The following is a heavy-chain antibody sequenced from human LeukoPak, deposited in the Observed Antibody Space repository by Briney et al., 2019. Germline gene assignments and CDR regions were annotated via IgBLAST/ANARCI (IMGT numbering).Heavy chain of an antibody. D-gene: IGHD3-10*01. CDR3: AREGSYYGDAFDI. V-gene: IGHV4-39*07. Sequence: SETLSLTCTVSGGSISSSSYYWGWIRQPPGKGLEWIGNIYYSGSTYYNPSLKSRVTISVDTSKNQFSLKLSSVTAADTAVYYCAREGSYYGDAFDIWGQGTMVTVSS. J-gene: IGHJ3*02. CDR1: GGSISSSSYY. CDR2: IYYSGST.